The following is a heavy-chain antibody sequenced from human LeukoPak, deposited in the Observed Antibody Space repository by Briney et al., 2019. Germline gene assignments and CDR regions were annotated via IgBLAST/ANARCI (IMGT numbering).Heavy chain of an antibody. CDR2: IQNDGSDK. Sequence: LSGGSLRLSCAASGINFRSSGMRWVRQAPGKGLEWVTFIQNDGSDKYYAASVKGRFTISRDNSKNTVYLHMASLRADDTALYYCAREGGRAVPGRFDQWGQGTLVTVSS. CDR1: GINFRSSG. D-gene: IGHD6-13*01. J-gene: IGHJ4*02. V-gene: IGHV3-30*02. CDR3: AREGGRAVPGRFDQ.